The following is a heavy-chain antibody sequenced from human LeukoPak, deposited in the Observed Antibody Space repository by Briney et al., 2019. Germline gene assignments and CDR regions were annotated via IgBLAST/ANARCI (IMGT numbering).Heavy chain of an antibody. Sequence: PGGSLRLACAASGFTFSSYAMSWVRQAPGKGLEWVSVISASGRNTYYSESAKGQFTISRDNSKNTLYLQMSSLRAEDPAVYYCVRRGSNYPYYMDVWGKGTTVTVSS. J-gene: IGHJ6*03. CDR1: GFTFSSYA. CDR2: ISASGRNT. V-gene: IGHV3-23*01. CDR3: VRRGSNYPYYMDV.